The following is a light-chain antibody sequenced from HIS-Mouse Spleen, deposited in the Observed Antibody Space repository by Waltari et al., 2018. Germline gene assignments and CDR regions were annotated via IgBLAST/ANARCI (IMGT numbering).Light chain of an antibody. J-gene: IGLJ1*01. V-gene: IGLV2-8*01. CDR3: SSYAGSNNSLYV. CDR2: EVS. CDR1: STAVGGSNY. Sequence: QSALTQPPSASGSPGQSVTISCPGTSTAVGGSNYVPWYQQHPGKAPKLMIYEVSNRPSGVPDRFSGSKSGNTASLTVSGLQAEDEADYYCSSYAGSNNSLYVFGTGTKVTVL.